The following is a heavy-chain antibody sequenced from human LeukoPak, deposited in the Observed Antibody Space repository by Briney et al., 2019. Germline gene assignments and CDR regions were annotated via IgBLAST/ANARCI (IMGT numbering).Heavy chain of an antibody. Sequence: GGSFRLSCAASGFTFSNAWMSWVRQAPGKGLEWVSYISTSSSTIYYADSVKGRFTISRDNAKNSLYLQMNSLRAEDTAVYYCAREIALRNFDYWGQGTLVTVSS. CDR3: AREIALRNFDY. CDR2: ISTSSSTI. J-gene: IGHJ4*02. D-gene: IGHD2/OR15-2a*01. CDR1: GFTFSNAW. V-gene: IGHV3-48*04.